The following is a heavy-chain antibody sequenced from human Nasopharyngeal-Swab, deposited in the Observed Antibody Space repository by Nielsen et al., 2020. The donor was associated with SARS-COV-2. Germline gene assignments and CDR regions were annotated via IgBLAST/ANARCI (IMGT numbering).Heavy chain of an antibody. CDR3: AAYYLDSSGYYRGDWFDP. CDR2: INTGSSSI. J-gene: IGHJ5*02. D-gene: IGHD3-22*01. CDR1: GFTFSSYN. Sequence: GESLKISCAASGFTFSSYNMNWVRQAPGKGLEWVSYINTGSSSIYYADSVKGRFTTSRDNAKESLYLQMNSLRDEDTAVYYCAAYYLDSSGYYRGDWFDPWGQGTLVIVSS. V-gene: IGHV3-48*02.